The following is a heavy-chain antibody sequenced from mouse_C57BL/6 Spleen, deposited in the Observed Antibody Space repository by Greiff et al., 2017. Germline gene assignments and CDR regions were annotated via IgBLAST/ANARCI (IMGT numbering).Heavy chain of an antibody. CDR2: ISYDGSN. D-gene: IGHD4-1*01. Sequence: EVKLVESGPGLVKPSQSLSLTCSVTGYSITSGYYWNWIRQFPGNKLEWMGYISYDGSNNYNPSLKNRISITRDTSKNQFFLKLNSVTTEDTATYYCASWAFDYWGQGTTLTVSS. CDR1: GYSITSGYY. CDR3: ASWAFDY. V-gene: IGHV3-6*01. J-gene: IGHJ2*01.